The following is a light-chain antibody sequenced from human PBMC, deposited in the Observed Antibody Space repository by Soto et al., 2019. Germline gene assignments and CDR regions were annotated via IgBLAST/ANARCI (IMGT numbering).Light chain of an antibody. CDR3: QQYDTSPYT. CDR2: RTS. Sequence: EIVLTQSPGTLSLSPGERATLSCRASQSVYSGYVAWYQQKPGQAPRLVLYRTSSRATGIPDRFSGGGSGTDFTLTISTLEPDDFAVYYCQQYDTSPYTFGQGTKVDIK. CDR1: QSVYSGY. V-gene: IGKV3-20*01. J-gene: IGKJ2*01.